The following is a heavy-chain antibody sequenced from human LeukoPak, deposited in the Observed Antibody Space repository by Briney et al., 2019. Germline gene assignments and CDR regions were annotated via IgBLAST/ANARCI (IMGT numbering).Heavy chain of an antibody. V-gene: IGHV4-59*12. D-gene: IGHD2-8*02. CDR3: ARDLVGTGMDV. Sequence: PSETLSLTCTVSGGSISSYYWSWIRQPPGKGLEWIGYIYYSGSTNYNPSLKSRVTISVDKSKNQFSLNLSSVTAADTAVYYCARDLVGTGMDVWGQGTTVTVSS. J-gene: IGHJ6*02. CDR1: GGSISSYY. CDR2: IYYSGST.